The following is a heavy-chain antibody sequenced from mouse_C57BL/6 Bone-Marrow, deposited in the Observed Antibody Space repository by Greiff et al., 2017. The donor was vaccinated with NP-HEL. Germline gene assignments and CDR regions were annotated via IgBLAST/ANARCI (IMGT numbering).Heavy chain of an antibody. V-gene: IGHV10-1*01. CDR2: IRSKSNNYAT. CDR1: GFSFNTYA. D-gene: IGHD2-4*01. Sequence: EVQLVESGGGLVQPKGSLKLSCAASGFSFNTYAMNWVRQAPGKGLEWVARIRSKSNNYATYYADSVKDRFTISRDDSESMLYLQMNNLKTEDTAMYYCVGSYDYDEGYFDYWGQGTTLTVSS. J-gene: IGHJ2*01. CDR3: VGSYDYDEGYFDY.